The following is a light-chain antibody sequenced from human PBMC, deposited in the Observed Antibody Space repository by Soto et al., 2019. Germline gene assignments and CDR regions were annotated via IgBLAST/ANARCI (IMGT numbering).Light chain of an antibody. V-gene: IGLV2-23*01. CDR1: SSDVGNSNL. Sequence: QSALTQPASVSGSPGQSITISCTGTSSDVGNSNLVSWYQQYPGKAPNLIIYEGSKRPSGVSSRFSGSKSGNTASLTISGLQAEDEADYYCCSYSSSTYVFGSGTKLTVL. CDR3: CSYSSSTYV. J-gene: IGLJ1*01. CDR2: EGS.